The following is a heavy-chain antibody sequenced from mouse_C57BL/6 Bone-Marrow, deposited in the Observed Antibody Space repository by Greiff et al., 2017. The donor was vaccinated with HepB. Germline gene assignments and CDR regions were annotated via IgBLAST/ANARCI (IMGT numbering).Heavy chain of an antibody. Sequence: EVHLVESGGGLVKPGGSLKLSCAASGFTFSSYAMSWVRQTPEKRLEWVATISDGGSYTYYPDNVKGRFTISRDNAKNNLYLQMSHLKSEDTAMYYCARDLYGSSSHWGQGTLVTVSA. CDR3: ARDLYGSSSH. CDR2: ISDGGSYT. J-gene: IGHJ3*01. CDR1: GFTFSSYA. D-gene: IGHD1-1*01. V-gene: IGHV5-4*01.